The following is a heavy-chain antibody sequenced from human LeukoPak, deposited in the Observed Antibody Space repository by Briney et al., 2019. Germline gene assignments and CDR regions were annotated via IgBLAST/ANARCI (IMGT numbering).Heavy chain of an antibody. CDR3: ASQLGGATFH. J-gene: IGHJ4*02. D-gene: IGHD3-16*01. CDR2: MYTSGST. Sequence: KPSETLSLTCTVSGGSISSYYWSWIRQPAGKGLEWIGRMYTSGSTNYNPSLKSRVTISLDTSKTQFSLRLSSVTAADTAVYYCASQLGGATFHWGQGILVTVSS. CDR1: GGSISSYY. V-gene: IGHV4-4*07.